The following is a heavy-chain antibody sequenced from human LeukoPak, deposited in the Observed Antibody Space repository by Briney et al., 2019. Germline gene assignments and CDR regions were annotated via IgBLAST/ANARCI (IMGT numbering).Heavy chain of an antibody. CDR3: ARHTGEHDAPFDC. Sequence: SETLSLTCTVSGGSISSYYWSWIRQPPGKGLEWIGYIYYSGSTNYNPSLKSRVTISVDTSKNQFSLKLSSVTAADTAVYYCARHTGEHDAPFDCWGQGTLVTVSS. CDR2: IYYSGST. J-gene: IGHJ4*02. V-gene: IGHV4-59*08. CDR1: GGSISSYY. D-gene: IGHD1-26*01.